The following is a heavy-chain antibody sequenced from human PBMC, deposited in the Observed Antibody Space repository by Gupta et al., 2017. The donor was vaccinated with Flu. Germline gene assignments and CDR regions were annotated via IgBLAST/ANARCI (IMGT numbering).Heavy chain of an antibody. D-gene: IGHD5-24*01. J-gene: IGHJ5*02. Sequence: EEQLVESGGGLVQPGGSLRLSCAASGFTFRIYWMDWGRQAPGKGLEWVANIAADGSVKNYGDSLKGRFTITRDDARDSLYLQMNSLTAEDTAVYYCARNRGWQQFDLWGQGALVTVSS. CDR3: ARNRGWQQFDL. CDR2: IAADGSVK. CDR1: GFTFRIYW. V-gene: IGHV3-7*01.